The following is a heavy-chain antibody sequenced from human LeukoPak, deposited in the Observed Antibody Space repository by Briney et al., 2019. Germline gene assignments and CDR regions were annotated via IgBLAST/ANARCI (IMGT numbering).Heavy chain of an antibody. CDR2: INPTGGST. CDR3: AIVLPHFV. V-gene: IGHV1-46*01. J-gene: IGHJ4*02. CDR1: GYTFTSYY. Sequence: GASVKVSCKASGYTFTSYYMHWVRQAPGQGLEWMGLINPTGGSTGYAQKFQGRVTMTRDMSTSTDYMELSSLRSEDTAVYYCAIVLPHFVWGQGTLVTVSS. D-gene: IGHD2-21*01.